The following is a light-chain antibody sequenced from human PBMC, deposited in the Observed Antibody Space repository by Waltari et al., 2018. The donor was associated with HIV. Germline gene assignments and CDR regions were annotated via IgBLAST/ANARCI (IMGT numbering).Light chain of an antibody. CDR1: SSDVGHYTY. Sequence: QSALTQPRSVSESPGQSVTISCPGTSSDVGHYTYVSWYRQYPGTAPKLIIFDVNKRPSGIPDRFSGSKSGNTASLTISGLQGEDEADYYCSSYAGRDTPNWVFGGGTKLTVL. J-gene: IGLJ3*02. V-gene: IGLV2-11*01. CDR3: SSYAGRDTPNWV. CDR2: DVN.